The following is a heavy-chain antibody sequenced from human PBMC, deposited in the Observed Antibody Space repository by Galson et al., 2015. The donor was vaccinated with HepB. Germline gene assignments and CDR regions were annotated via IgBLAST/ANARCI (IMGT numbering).Heavy chain of an antibody. Sequence: SVKVSCKASGCTFSSYAISWVRQAPGQGLEWMGGIVPIFGTANYAQKFQGRVTITADESTSTAYMELSSLRSEDTAVYYCAREGPDMGLVTAAKGRLGFSSGDVCGKGTTGTGAS. CDR2: IVPIFGTA. V-gene: IGHV1-69*13. CDR1: GCTFSSYA. J-gene: IGHJ6*04. CDR3: AREGPDMGLVTAAKGRLGFSSGDV. D-gene: IGHD2-15*01.